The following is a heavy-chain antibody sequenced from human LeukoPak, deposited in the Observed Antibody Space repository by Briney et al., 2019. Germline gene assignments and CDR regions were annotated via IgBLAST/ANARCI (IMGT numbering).Heavy chain of an antibody. V-gene: IGHV3-30*02. CDR1: GFTFSSYG. Sequence: GGSLRLSCAASGFTFSSYGMHWVRQAPGKGLEWVAVIWYGGSNKYYADSAKGRFTISRDNSKNTLYLQMNSLRAEDTAVYYCAKDGYCSGGSCSSHQGGYFDYWGQGTLVTVSS. CDR3: AKDGYCSGGSCSSHQGGYFDY. D-gene: IGHD2-15*01. J-gene: IGHJ4*02. CDR2: IWYGGSNK.